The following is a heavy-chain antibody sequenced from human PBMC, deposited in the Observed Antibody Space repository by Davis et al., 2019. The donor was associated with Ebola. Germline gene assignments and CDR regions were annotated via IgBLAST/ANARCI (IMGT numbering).Heavy chain of an antibody. D-gene: IGHD1-1*01. CDR3: ARAGEIGTTIDY. V-gene: IGHV1-69*13. Sequence: SVKVSCKASGGTFSSYAISWVRQAPGQGLEWMGGIIPIFGTANYAQKFQGRVTITADESTSTAYMELSSLRAEDTAVYHCARAGEIGTTIDYWGQGTLVTVSS. CDR2: IIPIFGTA. J-gene: IGHJ4*02. CDR1: GGTFSSYA.